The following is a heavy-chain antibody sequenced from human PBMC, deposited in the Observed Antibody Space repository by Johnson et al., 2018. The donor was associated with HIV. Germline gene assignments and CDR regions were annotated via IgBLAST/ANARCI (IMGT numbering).Heavy chain of an antibody. D-gene: IGHD6-13*01. CDR1: GFSFDDYG. CDR2: IDWNGGST. J-gene: IGHJ3*02. V-gene: IGHV3-20*04. Sequence: VQLVESGGGVVRPGGSLKLSCAASGFSFDDYGMSWVRQPPGKGLEWVSGIDWNGGSTSYGDSVTGRFTISRDSSKSTLYLQMGSLTPEDTAVYYCARGRKDIAAADGLDNDAFDMWGQGTLVTVSS. CDR3: ARGRKDIAAADGLDNDAFDM.